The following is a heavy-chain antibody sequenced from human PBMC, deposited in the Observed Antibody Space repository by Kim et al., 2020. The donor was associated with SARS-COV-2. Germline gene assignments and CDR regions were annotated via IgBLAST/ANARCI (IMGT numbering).Heavy chain of an antibody. V-gene: IGHV4-34*01. CDR2: MNHNGGT. J-gene: IGHJ6*02. Sequence: SETLSLTCVVSGGSFSGYFWSWIRQPPGKGLEWVGEMNHNGGTNYSPSLKSRVIISVDMSKNQFSLKLSSVTAADTAVYYCARRGRVRSMIRGLNRDYYYYGMDVWGQGTTVTVSS. CDR1: GGSFSGYF. D-gene: IGHD3-10*01. CDR3: ARRGRVRSMIRGLNRDYYYYGMDV.